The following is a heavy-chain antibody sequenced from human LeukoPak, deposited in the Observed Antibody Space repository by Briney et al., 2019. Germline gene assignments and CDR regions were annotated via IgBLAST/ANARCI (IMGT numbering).Heavy chain of an antibody. D-gene: IGHD5-12*01. Sequence: PSETLSLTCTVSGGSISSNSYYWGWIRQPPGKGLEWIGEINHSGSTNYNPSLKSRVTISVDTSKNQFSLKLSSVTAADTAVYYCARVGGYSGYDSPRIFDYWGQGTLVTVSS. V-gene: IGHV4-39*07. J-gene: IGHJ4*02. CDR1: GGSISSNSYY. CDR3: ARVGGYSGYDSPRIFDY. CDR2: INHSGST.